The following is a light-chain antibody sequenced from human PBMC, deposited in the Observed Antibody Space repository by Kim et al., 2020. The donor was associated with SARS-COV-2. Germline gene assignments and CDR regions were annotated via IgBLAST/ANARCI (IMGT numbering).Light chain of an antibody. Sequence: DIQLTQSPSSLTAPLGDRVTITCRAGQSVGTSLNWYQHKSGRAPTLLIYAASSLQTGVPSRFNGSGSGTEFSLTINSLQPEDLATYYCQQSYSTVRTLGQGTKVDIK. CDR1: QSVGTS. V-gene: IGKV1-39*01. CDR2: AAS. CDR3: QQSYSTVRT. J-gene: IGKJ1*01.